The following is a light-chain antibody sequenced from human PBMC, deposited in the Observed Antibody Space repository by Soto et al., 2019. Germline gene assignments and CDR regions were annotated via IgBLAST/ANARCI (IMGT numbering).Light chain of an antibody. CDR1: QSVSSY. Sequence: EIVLTQSPATLSLSPGERATLSCRASQSVSSYLAWFQQKPGQAPRLLIYDVTNRATGIPARFSGSGSRTDFTLTISSLESEDFAVYSCQQRFNWPITFGQGTRLEIK. CDR3: QQRFNWPIT. CDR2: DVT. V-gene: IGKV3-11*01. J-gene: IGKJ5*01.